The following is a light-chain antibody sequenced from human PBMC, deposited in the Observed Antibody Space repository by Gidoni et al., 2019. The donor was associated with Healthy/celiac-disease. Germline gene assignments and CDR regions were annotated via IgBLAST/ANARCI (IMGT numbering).Light chain of an antibody. J-gene: IGKJ3*01. CDR3: QQYYSTPFT. CDR2: WAS. Sequence: DLVMTPSPHSLALFLGERATINCKSSKSVLYSSNNKNYLAWYQQKPGQPPKLLIYWASTRESGVPDRFSGSGSGTDFTLTISSLQAEDVAVYYCQQYYSTPFTFGPGTKVDIK. V-gene: IGKV4-1*01. CDR1: KSVLYSSNNKNY.